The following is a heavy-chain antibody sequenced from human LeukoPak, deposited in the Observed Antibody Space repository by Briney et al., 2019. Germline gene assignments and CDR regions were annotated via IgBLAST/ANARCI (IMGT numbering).Heavy chain of an antibody. Sequence: GGSLRLSCAASGFTVSSNYLSWVRQAPGKGLEWVSVIYSGGSTYYADSVKGRFTISRDNSKNTLYLQMNSLRAEDTAVYYCARVGGSYFFDYWGQGTLVTVSS. D-gene: IGHD1-26*01. CDR3: ARVGGSYFFDY. V-gene: IGHV3-53*01. CDR2: IYSGGST. CDR1: GFTVSSNY. J-gene: IGHJ4*02.